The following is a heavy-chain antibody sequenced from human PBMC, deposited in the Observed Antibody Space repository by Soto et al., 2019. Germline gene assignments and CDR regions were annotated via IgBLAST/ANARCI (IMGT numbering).Heavy chain of an antibody. V-gene: IGHV1-8*02. Sequence: SCKASGYTFTSYYMHWVRQTAGQGLEWMGWMQPSTGRTGYAQKFQGRVTMTRDTSINTAYMELTTLTSDDTAFYYCARGVSAGVDYWGQGTLVTVSS. CDR1: GYTFTSYY. D-gene: IGHD1-26*01. CDR3: ARGVSAGVDY. J-gene: IGHJ4*02. CDR2: MQPSTGRT.